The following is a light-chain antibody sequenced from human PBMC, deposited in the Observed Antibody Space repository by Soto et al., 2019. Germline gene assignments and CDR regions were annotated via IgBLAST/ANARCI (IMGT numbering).Light chain of an antibody. CDR3: QHYNTWPWT. CDR1: QSIKNY. J-gene: IGKJ1*01. V-gene: IGKV1-5*03. Sequence: DIQMTQSPSSLSASVGDRVTITCRASQSIKNYLNWYQQKPGKAPKILIYKASSLESGVPARFSGSGSGTEFILTISSLQSEDFAFYYCQHYNTWPWTFGQGTKVDIK. CDR2: KAS.